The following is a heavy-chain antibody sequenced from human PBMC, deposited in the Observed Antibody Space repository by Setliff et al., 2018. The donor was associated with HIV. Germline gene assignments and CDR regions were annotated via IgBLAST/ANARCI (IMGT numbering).Heavy chain of an antibody. D-gene: IGHD1-1*01. CDR2: IRYDGSNE. Sequence: PGGSLRLSCAVSGFTFISYGMYWVRQAPGKGLEWVAFIRYDGSNEYYAASVKGRFTISRDNSKNTLYLQMNSLRAEDTAVYYCAKTYNWNDVHYYYMDVWGKGTTVTVSS. CDR1: GFTFISYG. J-gene: IGHJ6*03. V-gene: IGHV3-30*02. CDR3: AKTYNWNDVHYYYMDV.